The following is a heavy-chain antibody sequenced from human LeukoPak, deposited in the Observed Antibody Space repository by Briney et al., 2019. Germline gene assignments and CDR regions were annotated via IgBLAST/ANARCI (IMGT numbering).Heavy chain of an antibody. Sequence: GGSLRLSCSASGFTFSAYTMNWVRQAPGQGLEWVSYISSGSSSVYYADSVKGRFTISRDNAKNSLYLQMNSLRAEDTAVYYCARDRAITYCGGDCPLGYYYMDVWGKGTTVTVSS. D-gene: IGHD2-21*01. CDR1: GFTFSAYT. V-gene: IGHV3-48*01. CDR2: ISSGSSSV. J-gene: IGHJ6*03. CDR3: ARDRAITYCGGDCPLGYYYMDV.